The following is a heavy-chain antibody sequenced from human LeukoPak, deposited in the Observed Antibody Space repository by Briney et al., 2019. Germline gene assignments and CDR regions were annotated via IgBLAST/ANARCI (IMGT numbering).Heavy chain of an antibody. D-gene: IGHD6-13*01. Sequence: PGRSLRLSCAASGFTFSSYAMHWVRQAPGKGLEWVANINQDGSEKYYVGSVEGRFTISRDNAKNSLYLQMNSLRVEDTAVYYCVGRSSSRLPSIWGQGTMVTVSS. J-gene: IGHJ3*02. CDR3: VGRSSSRLPSI. CDR2: INQDGSEK. V-gene: IGHV3-7*02. CDR1: GFTFSSYA.